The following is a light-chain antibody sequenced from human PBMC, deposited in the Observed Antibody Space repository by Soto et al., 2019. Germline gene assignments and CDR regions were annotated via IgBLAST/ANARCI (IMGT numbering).Light chain of an antibody. Sequence: QSALTQPASVSGSPGQSITISCTGTSSDVGGYNYVSWYQQHPGKAPKLIIYEVSNRPSGVSNRFSGSKSGNTAYLTSSGRQAEDEADYYCNSYTRKSTGVFVTGTKLTVL. CDR1: SSDVGGYNY. CDR3: NSYTRKSTGV. V-gene: IGLV2-14*01. CDR2: EVS. J-gene: IGLJ1*01.